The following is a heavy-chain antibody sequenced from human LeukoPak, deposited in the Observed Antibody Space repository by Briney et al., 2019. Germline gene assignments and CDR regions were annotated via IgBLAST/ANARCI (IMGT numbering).Heavy chain of an antibody. CDR1: GFTFSTSW. Sequence: GGSLRLSCIASGFTFSTSWMAWVRQAPGEGLEWVANMKQDGREIRYVDSVKGRFTISRDNAKNSLYLQMNSLRAEDTAVYFCARGAITIFGGVIYWGYYMDVWGKGTTVTVSS. J-gene: IGHJ6*03. V-gene: IGHV3-7*01. CDR2: MKQDGREI. CDR3: ARGAITIFGGVIYWGYYMDV. D-gene: IGHD3-3*01.